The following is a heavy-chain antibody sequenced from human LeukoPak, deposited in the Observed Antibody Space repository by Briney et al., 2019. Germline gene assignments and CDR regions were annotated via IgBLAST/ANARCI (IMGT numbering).Heavy chain of an antibody. J-gene: IGHJ6*02. Sequence: PGGSLRLSCAASEFTLSNYWMHWVRQAPGKGLVWVSRINNDGSSTSYADSVKGRFTVSRDNAKSTVYLQMISLGDEDTAVYYCAREKPADYGSGSYDLQYCYFGMDVWGQGTTVTVSS. CDR1: EFTLSNYW. V-gene: IGHV3-74*01. CDR2: INNDGSST. CDR3: AREKPADYGSGSYDLQYCYFGMDV. D-gene: IGHD3-10*01.